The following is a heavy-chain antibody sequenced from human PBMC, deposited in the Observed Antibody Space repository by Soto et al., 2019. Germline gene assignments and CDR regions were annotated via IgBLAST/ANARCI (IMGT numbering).Heavy chain of an antibody. Sequence: SQTLSLTCAISGDSVSSNSAAWNWIRQSPSRGLEWLGRTYYRSKWYNDYAVSVKSRITTNPDTSKNQFSLQLNSVTPEDTAVYYCARGVIAVAGRRPSDYYYHYGMDVWGQGTTVTVSS. J-gene: IGHJ6*02. CDR2: TYYRSKWYN. D-gene: IGHD6-19*01. CDR1: GDSVSSNSAA. V-gene: IGHV6-1*01. CDR3: ARGVIAVAGRRPSDYYYHYGMDV.